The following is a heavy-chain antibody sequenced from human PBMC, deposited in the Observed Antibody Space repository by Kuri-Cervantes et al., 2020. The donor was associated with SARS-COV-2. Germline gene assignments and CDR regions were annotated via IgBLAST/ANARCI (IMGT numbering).Heavy chain of an antibody. Sequence: GESLKISCAASGFTFSSYAMHWVRQVPGKGLEWVAFIRYDGNEKYYADSVRGRFTISRDNSKNTAYLQLTSLRVEDTAVYYCAREDYDFWRSPYYYYMDVWGKGTTVTVSS. D-gene: IGHD3-3*01. CDR2: IRYDGNEK. CDR3: AREDYDFWRSPYYYYMDV. J-gene: IGHJ6*03. CDR1: GFTFSSYA. V-gene: IGHV3-30*02.